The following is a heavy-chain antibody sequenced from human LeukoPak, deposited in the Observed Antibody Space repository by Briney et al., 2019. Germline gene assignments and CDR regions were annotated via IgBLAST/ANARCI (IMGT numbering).Heavy chain of an antibody. J-gene: IGHJ4*02. Sequence: GRSLRLSCAASGFTFINYGGHWVRQAPGKGLEWVAVIWYDGSKKYYADSVKGRFTISRDNSKNTVYLQINSLRAEDTAVYYCARVSPEIVVVTGTGAPDYWGEGTLVTVSS. CDR2: IWYDGSKK. V-gene: IGHV3-33*01. CDR3: ARVSPEIVVVTGTGAPDY. CDR1: GFTFINYG. D-gene: IGHD2-21*02.